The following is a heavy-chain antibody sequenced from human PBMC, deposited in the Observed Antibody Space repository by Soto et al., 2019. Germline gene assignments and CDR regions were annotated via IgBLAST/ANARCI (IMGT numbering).Heavy chain of an antibody. Sequence: QVQLVQSGAEVKKPGSSVKVSCKASGGTFSSYTISWVRQAPGQGLEWMGRIIPILGIANYAQKFQGRVTITADKSTSTAYMELSSLRSEDTAVYYCATLLLGYCSSANCYDYWGKGKLVTVSS. V-gene: IGHV1-69*02. CDR3: ATLLLGYCSSANCYDY. CDR1: GGTFSSYT. CDR2: IIPILGIA. J-gene: IGHJ4*02. D-gene: IGHD2-2*01.